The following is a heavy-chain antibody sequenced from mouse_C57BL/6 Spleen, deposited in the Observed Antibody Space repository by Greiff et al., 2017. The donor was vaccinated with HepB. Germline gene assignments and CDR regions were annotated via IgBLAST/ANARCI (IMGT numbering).Heavy chain of an antibody. CDR2: IYPGSGST. CDR1: GYTFTSYW. J-gene: IGHJ2*01. Sequence: VQLQQPGAELVKPGASVKMSCKASGYTFTSYWITWVKQRPGKGLEWIGDIYPGSGSTNYNEKFKSKATLTVDTSSSTAYMQLSSLTSEDSAVYYCAREIYYSSSLDYWGQGTTLTVSS. CDR3: AREIYYSSSLDY. V-gene: IGHV1-55*01. D-gene: IGHD1-1*01.